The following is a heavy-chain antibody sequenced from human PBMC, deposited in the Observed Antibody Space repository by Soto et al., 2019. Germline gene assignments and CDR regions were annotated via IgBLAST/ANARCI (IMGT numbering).Heavy chain of an antibody. CDR3: TKASSDRNHMEV. CDR2: ITETGADT. V-gene: IGHV3-23*01. Sequence: SLRLSCAASGFTFGKFVMRWVRQTPGKGLEWVSTITETGADTYYTDSVKGRFTISRDNSKNTLYLQMTTLRAEDTALYYCTKASSDRNHMEVWGPGTTVTVSS. J-gene: IGHJ6*02. CDR1: GFTFGKFV.